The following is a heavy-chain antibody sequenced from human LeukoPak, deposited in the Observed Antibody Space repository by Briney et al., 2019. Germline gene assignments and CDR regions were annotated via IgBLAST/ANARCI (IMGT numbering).Heavy chain of an antibody. CDR2: IYYSGST. J-gene: IGHJ2*01. D-gene: IGHD4-17*01. V-gene: IGHV4-59*01. CDR3: ARQMMTTVTKGLSWYFDL. CDR1: GGSISSYY. Sequence: KSSETLSLTCTVSGGSISSYYWSWIRQPPGKGLEWIGYIYYSGSTNYNPSLKSRVTISVDTSKNQFSLKLSSVTAADTAVYYCARQMMTTVTKGLSWYFDLWGRGTLVTVSS.